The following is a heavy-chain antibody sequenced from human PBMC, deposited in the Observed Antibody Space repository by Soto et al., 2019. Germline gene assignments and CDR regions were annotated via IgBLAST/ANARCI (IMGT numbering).Heavy chain of an antibody. J-gene: IGHJ5*02. Sequence: GESLKISCKGSGYSFSSYWIAWVRQMPGKGLEWMGIIYPGDSDTRYNPSFQGQVTISADKSIGTAYLQWSSLKASDTAMYYCARRVERDWFDPWGQGTLVTVSS. CDR2: IYPGDSDT. CDR1: GYSFSSYW. CDR3: ARRVERDWFDP. V-gene: IGHV5-51*01.